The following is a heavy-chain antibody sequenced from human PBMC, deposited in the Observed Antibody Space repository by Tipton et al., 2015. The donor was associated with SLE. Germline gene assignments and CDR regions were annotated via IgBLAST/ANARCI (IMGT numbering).Heavy chain of an antibody. Sequence: TLSLTCTVSSGSISSSSYYWSWIRQPPGKGLEWIGEINHSGSTNYNPSLKGRVTISVDTSKNQFSLKLSSVTAADTAVYYCARVRLSPFLFDYWGQGTLVTVSS. CDR2: INHSGST. J-gene: IGHJ4*02. CDR1: SGSISSSSYY. CDR3: ARVRLSPFLFDY. D-gene: IGHD1-1*01. V-gene: IGHV4-39*07.